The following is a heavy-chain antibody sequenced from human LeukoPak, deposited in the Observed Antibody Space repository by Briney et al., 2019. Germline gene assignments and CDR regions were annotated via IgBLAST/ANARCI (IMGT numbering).Heavy chain of an antibody. D-gene: IGHD3-10*01. Sequence: SETLSLTCTVSGGSISSYYWSWIRQPAGKGLEWIGRIYTSGSTNYNPSLKSRVTMSVDTSKNQFSLKLSSVTAADTAVYYCARVAQVGSGSYSSDPWGQGTLVTVSS. CDR2: IYTSGST. CDR3: ARVAQVGSGSYSSDP. V-gene: IGHV4-4*07. J-gene: IGHJ5*02. CDR1: GGSISSYY.